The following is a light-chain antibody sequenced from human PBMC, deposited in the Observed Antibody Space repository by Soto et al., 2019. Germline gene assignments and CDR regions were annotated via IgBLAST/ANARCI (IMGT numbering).Light chain of an antibody. V-gene: IGLV1-44*01. CDR3: AAWDDSLSGPV. J-gene: IGLJ1*01. Sequence: QSVLTQATSASGTPGQRVTISCSGSTSNIGSNTVNWYQQLPGTAPKLLIYSVHQRPSGVPDRFSGSKSGTSASLAISGLQSEDEADYYCAAWDDSLSGPVFGTGTKVTVL. CDR2: SVH. CDR1: TSNIGSNT.